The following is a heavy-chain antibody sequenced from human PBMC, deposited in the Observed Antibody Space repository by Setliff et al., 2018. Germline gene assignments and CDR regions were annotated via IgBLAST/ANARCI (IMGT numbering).Heavy chain of an antibody. D-gene: IGHD4-17*01. CDR3: ARDYGDSNWFDP. CDR1: GGSISSGSYY. J-gene: IGHJ5*02. V-gene: IGHV4-61*09. Sequence: PSETLSLTCTVSGGSISSGSYYWSWIRQPAGKGLEWIGHIYTSGRTYYNPSLKSRVIILVDTSKNQFSLKLSSVTAADTAVYYCARDYGDSNWFDPWGQGTLVTSPQ. CDR2: IYTSGRT.